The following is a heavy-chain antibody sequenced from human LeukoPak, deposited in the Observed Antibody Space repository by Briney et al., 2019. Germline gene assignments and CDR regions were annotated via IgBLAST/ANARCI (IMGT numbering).Heavy chain of an antibody. Sequence: SETLSLTCTVSGGSISSYYWSWIRQPPGKGLEWIGYIYYSGSINYNPSLKSRVTISVDTSKNQFSLKLSSVTAADTAVYYCARDSHYGDPDYWGQGTLVTVSS. CDR2: IYYSGSI. CDR3: ARDSHYGDPDY. V-gene: IGHV4-59*01. J-gene: IGHJ4*02. CDR1: GGSISSYY. D-gene: IGHD4-17*01.